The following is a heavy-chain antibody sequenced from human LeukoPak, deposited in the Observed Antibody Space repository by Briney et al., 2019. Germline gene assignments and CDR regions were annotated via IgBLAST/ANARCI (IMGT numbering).Heavy chain of an antibody. J-gene: IGHJ4*02. CDR2: ISSSSSYT. CDR1: GFIFSDYY. CDR3: ARVYAPSGYGAYYFDF. V-gene: IGHV3-11*05. Sequence: GGSPRLSCAASGFIFSDYYMSWIRQAPGKGLEWVSYISSSSSYTNYADSVKGRFTISRDNAKNSLYLQMNSLRAEDTAVYYWARVYAPSGYGAYYFDFWGQGTLVTVSS. D-gene: IGHD5-12*01.